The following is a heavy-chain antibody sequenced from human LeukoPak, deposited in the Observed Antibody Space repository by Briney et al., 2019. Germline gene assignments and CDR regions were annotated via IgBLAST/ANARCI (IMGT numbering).Heavy chain of an antibody. CDR3: ASPEGGAANFDAFDI. J-gene: IGHJ3*02. V-gene: IGHV4-34*01. D-gene: IGHD1-26*01. CDR2: INHSGST. Sequence: PSETLSLTCAVYGGSFSGYYWSWIRQPPGKGLEWIGEINHSGSTNYNPSLKSRVTISVDTSKNQFSLKLSSVTAADTAVYYCASPEGGAANFDAFDIWGQGTMVTVSS. CDR1: GGSFSGYY.